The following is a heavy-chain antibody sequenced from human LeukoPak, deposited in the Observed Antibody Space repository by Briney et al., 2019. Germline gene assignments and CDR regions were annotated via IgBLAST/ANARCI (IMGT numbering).Heavy chain of an antibody. J-gene: IGHJ4*02. D-gene: IGHD4-11*01. Sequence: SETLSLTCSVSGGSITSSSYYWGWIRQTPEKGLEWIGSVYYTGGTFYSPSLKSRVTISVDTSRNQFSLKLSSVTASDTAVYYCARHGGTRVTLVEVYYFDYWGQGTLVTVSS. V-gene: IGHV4-39*01. CDR1: GGSITSSSYY. CDR3: ARHGGTRVTLVEVYYFDY. CDR2: VYYTGGT.